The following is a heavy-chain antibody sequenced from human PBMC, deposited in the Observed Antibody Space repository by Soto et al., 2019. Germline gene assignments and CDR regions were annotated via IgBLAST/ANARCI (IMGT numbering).Heavy chain of an antibody. Sequence: GSLRPPFTALWINFDTLAISRVRQATGKGLAWVSTVSGSGGSTFSADSVKGRFTISRDNSKNTLYLQMNNLGADDTAVYYCATSFLTGYYFFKYWGQGTLVRVSS. CDR3: ATSFLTGYYFFKY. J-gene: IGHJ4*02. CDR1: INFDTLA. V-gene: IGHV3-23*01. D-gene: IGHD3-9*01. CDR2: VSGSGGST.